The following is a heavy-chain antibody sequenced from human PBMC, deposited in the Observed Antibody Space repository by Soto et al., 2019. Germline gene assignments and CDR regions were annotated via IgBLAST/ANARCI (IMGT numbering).Heavy chain of an antibody. Sequence: ASVKVSCKASGYIFTRYGIHWVRQAPGQGLEWVGWINAGTGQAKYSQKFQGRVSITRDTSASTAYMELSSLKSEDTAVYYCARVMAVQAFDIWGQGTKVTVSS. D-gene: IGHD4-17*01. CDR1: GYIFTRYG. V-gene: IGHV1-3*01. J-gene: IGHJ3*02. CDR2: INAGTGQA. CDR3: ARVMAVQAFDI.